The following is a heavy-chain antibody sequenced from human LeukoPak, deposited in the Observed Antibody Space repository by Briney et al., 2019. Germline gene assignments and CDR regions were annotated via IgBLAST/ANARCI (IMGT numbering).Heavy chain of an antibody. J-gene: IGHJ4*02. Sequence: GGSLRLSCAASGFTFSSYAMHWVRQAPGKGLEYVSAISSNGGSTYYANSVKGRFTISRDNAKNSLYLQIYSLRAEDTAVYYCARRAGGYSHPYDYWGQGILVTVSS. V-gene: IGHV3-64*01. CDR3: ARRAGGYSHPYDY. D-gene: IGHD4-23*01. CDR1: GFTFSSYA. CDR2: ISSNGGST.